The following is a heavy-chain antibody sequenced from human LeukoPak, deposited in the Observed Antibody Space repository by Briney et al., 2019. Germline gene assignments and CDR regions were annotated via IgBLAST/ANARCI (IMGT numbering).Heavy chain of an antibody. CDR1: GGSISSGSYY. Sequence: KPSETLSLTCTVSGGSISSGSYYWSWIRQPAGKGLERIGHIYTSGSTKYNPSLKSRVTISADTSKNQFSLKLSSVTAADTAVYYCARDFVIAATTEYFQYWGQGTLVTVSS. V-gene: IGHV4-61*09. D-gene: IGHD6-13*01. J-gene: IGHJ1*01. CDR3: ARDFVIAATTEYFQY. CDR2: IYTSGST.